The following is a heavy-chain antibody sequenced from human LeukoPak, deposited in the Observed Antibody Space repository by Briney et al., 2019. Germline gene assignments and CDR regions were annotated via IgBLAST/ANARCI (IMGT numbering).Heavy chain of an antibody. V-gene: IGHV3-23*01. D-gene: IGHD4-17*01. CDR3: AKGAYGDYVYY. Sequence: GWSLRLSCAASVFTFSSYAMSWVRQAPGKGLEWVSAISGSGGSTYYADSVKGRFTISRDNSKNTLYLKMNSLRAEDTAVYYCAKGAYGDYVYYWGQGTLVTVSS. CDR1: VFTFSSYA. CDR2: ISGSGGST. J-gene: IGHJ4*02.